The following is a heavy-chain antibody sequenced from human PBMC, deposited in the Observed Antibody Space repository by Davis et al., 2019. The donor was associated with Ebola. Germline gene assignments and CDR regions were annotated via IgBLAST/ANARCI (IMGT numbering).Heavy chain of an antibody. CDR2: ISSSSSTI. CDR3: ARGYGSGSYYYYGMDV. Sequence: GESLKISCAASGFTFSSYGMNWVRQAPGKGLEWVSYISSSSSTIYYADSVKGRFTISRDNSKNTVFLQMTSLRAEDTAVYYCARGYGSGSYYYYGMDVWGQGTTVTVSS. V-gene: IGHV3-48*01. J-gene: IGHJ6*02. D-gene: IGHD3-10*01. CDR1: GFTFSSYG.